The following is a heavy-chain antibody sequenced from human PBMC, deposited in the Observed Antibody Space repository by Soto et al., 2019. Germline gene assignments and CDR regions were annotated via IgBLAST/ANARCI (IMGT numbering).Heavy chain of an antibody. Sequence: QLQESGPGLVKPSETLSLTCTVSGGSISSSSYYWGWIRQPPGKGLEWIGSIYYSGSTYYNPSLKSRVTISVDTSKNQFSLKLSSVTAADTAVYYCASTLGYEDLSLFDYWGQGTLVTVSS. D-gene: IGHD5-18*01. CDR3: ASTLGYEDLSLFDY. V-gene: IGHV4-39*01. J-gene: IGHJ4*02. CDR2: IYYSGST. CDR1: GGSISSSSYY.